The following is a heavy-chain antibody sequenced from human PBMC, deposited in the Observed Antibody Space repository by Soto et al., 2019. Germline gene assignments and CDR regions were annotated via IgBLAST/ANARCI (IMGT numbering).Heavy chain of an antibody. V-gene: IGHV3-30*18. D-gene: IGHD2-15*01. CDR1: GFIFSNFG. Sequence: QVQLVESGGGVVQPGRSPRLSCAASGFIFSNFGMHWVRQAPGKGLEWVAAISSDGGDKYYSHSVKDRFTVSRDNSRNTLFLQMNSLRVEDTAVYYCVKGSDVARQELDRWGQGILVTVSS. CDR2: ISSDGGDK. J-gene: IGHJ5*02. CDR3: VKGSDVARQELDR.